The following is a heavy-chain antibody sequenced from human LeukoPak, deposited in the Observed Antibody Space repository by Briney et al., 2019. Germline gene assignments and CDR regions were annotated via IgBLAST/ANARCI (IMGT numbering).Heavy chain of an antibody. CDR1: GFTFSTYA. D-gene: IGHD3-22*01. CDR2: VSNDGTNK. J-gene: IGHJ1*01. CDR3: ARGDYYDSSGYSQYFQH. V-gene: IGHV3-30*04. Sequence: PGRSLRLSCAASGFTFSTYAMHWVRQAPGKGLEWVAVVSNDGTNKIYVDSVKGRFTISRDNSKNTLYLQMNSLRAEDTAVYYCARGDYYDSSGYSQYFQHWGQGTLVTVSS.